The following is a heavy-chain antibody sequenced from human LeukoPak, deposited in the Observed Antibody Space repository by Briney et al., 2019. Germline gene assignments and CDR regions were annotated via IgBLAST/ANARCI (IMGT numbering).Heavy chain of an antibody. D-gene: IGHD3-10*01. CDR2: INHSGST. J-gene: IGHJ4*02. CDR1: GGSFSGYY. CDR3: ARGRGVAAKDY. V-gene: IGHV4-34*01. Sequence: SETLSLTCAVYGGSFSGYYWSWIRQPPGKGLEWIGEINHSGSTNYNPSLTSRGTISVDTSKNQFSLKLSSVTAADTAVYYCARGRGVAAKDYWGQGTLVTVSS.